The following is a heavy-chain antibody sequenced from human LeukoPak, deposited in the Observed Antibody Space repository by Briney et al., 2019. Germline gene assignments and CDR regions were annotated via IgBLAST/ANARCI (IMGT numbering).Heavy chain of an antibody. J-gene: IGHJ4*02. Sequence: AGGSLRLSYAASGLTVSSHYMSWVRQAPGKGLEWVSLVYSDGSTYYADSVKGRFTISRDNSKNTLYPQMNSLRAEDTAVYYCARALYYFDYWGQGTLVTVSS. CDR1: GLTVSSHY. CDR3: ARALYYFDY. V-gene: IGHV3-53*01. CDR2: VYSDGST.